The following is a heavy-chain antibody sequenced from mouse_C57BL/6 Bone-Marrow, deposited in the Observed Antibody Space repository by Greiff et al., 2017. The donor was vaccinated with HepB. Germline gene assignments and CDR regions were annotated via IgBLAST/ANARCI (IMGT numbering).Heavy chain of an antibody. CDR1: GYTFTSYW. D-gene: IGHD1-1*01. CDR3: VYYGSSYWYFDV. J-gene: IGHJ1*03. Sequence: QVQLKQPGAELVRPGSSVKLSCKASGYTFTSYWMDWVKQRPGQGLEWIGNIYPSDSETHYNQKFKDKATLTVDKSSSTAYMQLSSLTSEDSAVYYCVYYGSSYWYFDVWGTGTTVTVSS. V-gene: IGHV1-61*01. CDR2: IYPSDSET.